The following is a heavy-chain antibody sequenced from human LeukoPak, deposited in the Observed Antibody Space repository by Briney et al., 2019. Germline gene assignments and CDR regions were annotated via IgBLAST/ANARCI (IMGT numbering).Heavy chain of an antibody. CDR1: GFTFSNYW. J-gene: IGHJ4*02. CDR2: IKQDGSEG. Sequence: PGGSLRLSCAASGFTFSNYWMSWVRQAPGKGLEWVANIKQDGSEGYYVDSVKGRFTISRDNAKNSLYLQMNSLRVEDTAVYYCARDVGLRYFDWLFNWGQGTLVTVSP. D-gene: IGHD3-9*01. CDR3: ARDVGLRYFDWLFN. V-gene: IGHV3-7*01.